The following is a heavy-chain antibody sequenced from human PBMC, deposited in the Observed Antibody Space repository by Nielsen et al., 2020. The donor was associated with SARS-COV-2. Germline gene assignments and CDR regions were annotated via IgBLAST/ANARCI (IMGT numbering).Heavy chain of an antibody. Sequence: GESLKISCAASGFTFSSYAMHWVRQAPGKGLEWVAVISYDGSNKYYADSVKGRFTISRDNSKNTLYLQMNSLRAEDTAVYYCARDAAWTYYYYYYMDVWGKGTTVTVSS. D-gene: IGHD3/OR15-3a*01. CDR2: ISYDGSNK. J-gene: IGHJ6*03. CDR1: GFTFSSYA. CDR3: ARDAAWTYYYYYYMDV. V-gene: IGHV3-30-3*01.